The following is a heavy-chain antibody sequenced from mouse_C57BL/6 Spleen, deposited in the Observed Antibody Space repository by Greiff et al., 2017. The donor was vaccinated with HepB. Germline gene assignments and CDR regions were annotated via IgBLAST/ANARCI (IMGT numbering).Heavy chain of an antibody. CDR1: GYAFSSYW. Sequence: VQLQQSGAELVKPGASVKISCKASGYAFSSYWMNWVKQRPGKGLEWIGQIYPGDGDTNYNGKFKGKATLTADKSSSTAYMQLSSLTSEDSAVYCCAREGGLYYDYDEVYYFDYWGQGTTLTVSS. D-gene: IGHD2-4*01. V-gene: IGHV1-80*01. CDR3: AREGGLYYDYDEVYYFDY. J-gene: IGHJ2*01. CDR2: IYPGDGDT.